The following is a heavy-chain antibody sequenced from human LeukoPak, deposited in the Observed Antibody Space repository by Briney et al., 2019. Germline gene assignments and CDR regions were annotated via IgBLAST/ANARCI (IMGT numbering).Heavy chain of an antibody. CDR2: ISSSSSYI. V-gene: IGHV3-21*01. CDR3: ARDMYGGYSDY. D-gene: IGHD2-8*01. CDR1: GFTFSSYS. Sequence: GGSLRLSCAASGFTFSSYSMTWVRQAPGKGLEWVSSISSSSSYIYYADSMKGRFTISRDNAKNSVDLQMNSLRAEDTAVYYCARDMYGGYSDYWGQGTLVTVSS. J-gene: IGHJ4*02.